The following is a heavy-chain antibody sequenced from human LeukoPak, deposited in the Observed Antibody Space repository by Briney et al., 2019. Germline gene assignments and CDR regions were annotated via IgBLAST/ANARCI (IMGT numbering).Heavy chain of an antibody. V-gene: IGHV1-69*13. D-gene: IGHD7-27*01. Sequence: SVKVSCKASGGTFSSYAISWVRQAPGQGLEWMGGIIPIFGTANYAQKFQGRVTITADESTSTAYMELSSLRSEDTAVYYCARVGTRSETKFSPDVWSQGTTVTVSS. CDR3: ARVGTRSETKFSPDV. J-gene: IGHJ6*02. CDR1: GGTFSSYA. CDR2: IIPIFGTA.